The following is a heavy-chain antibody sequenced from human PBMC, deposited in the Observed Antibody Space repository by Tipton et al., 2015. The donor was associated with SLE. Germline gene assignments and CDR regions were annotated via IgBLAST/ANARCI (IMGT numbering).Heavy chain of an antibody. CDR2: INSDGSTT. D-gene: IGHD6-13*01. Sequence: SLRLSCAASGVTFSSYWMHWVRQAPGKGLVWVSRINSDGSTTNYADSVKGRFTISRDNAKNTLYLQMNSLRAEDTAVYYCAKPGQLYSSPGDYFDYWGQGTLVTVSS. V-gene: IGHV3-74*01. CDR1: GVTFSSYW. J-gene: IGHJ4*02. CDR3: AKPGQLYSSPGDYFDY.